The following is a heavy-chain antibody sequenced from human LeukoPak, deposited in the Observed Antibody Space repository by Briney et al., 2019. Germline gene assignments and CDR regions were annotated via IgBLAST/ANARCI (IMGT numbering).Heavy chain of an antibody. CDR1: GGSISSGGYY. J-gene: IGHJ3*02. CDR3: ARVYCSSTSCYLSAFDI. CDR2: IYYSGST. Sequence: SQTLSLTCTVSGGSISSGGYYWSWIRQHPGKGPEWIGYIYYSGSTYYNPSLKSRVTISVDTSKNQFSLRLSSVTAADTAVYYCARVYCSSTSCYLSAFDIWGQGTMVTVSS. V-gene: IGHV4-31*03. D-gene: IGHD2-2*01.